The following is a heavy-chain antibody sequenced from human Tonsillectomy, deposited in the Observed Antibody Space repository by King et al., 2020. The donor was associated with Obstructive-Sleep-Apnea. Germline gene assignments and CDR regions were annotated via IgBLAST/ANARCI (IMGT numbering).Heavy chain of an antibody. CDR2: INAGNGNT. V-gene: IGHV1-3*01. J-gene: IGHJ6*02. D-gene: IGHD2-15*01. CDR1: GYTFTSYA. Sequence: QLVQSGAEVKKPGASVKVSCKASGYTFTSYAMHWVRQAPGQRLEWMGWINAGNGNTKYAQKFQGRVTITRDTSASTAYMELSSLRSEDTAVYYCARLGYCSGGSCRGGYYYYGMDVWGQGTTVTVSS. CDR3: ARLGYCSGGSCRGGYYYYGMDV.